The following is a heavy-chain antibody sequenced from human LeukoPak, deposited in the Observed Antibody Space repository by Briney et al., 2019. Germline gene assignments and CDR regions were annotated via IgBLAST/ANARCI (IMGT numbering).Heavy chain of an antibody. CDR3: ARGSSSRGFDY. Sequence: PGGSLRLSCAASGFTFSNYWMAWVRQAPGRGLEWVASIKPDGSVIYYGDSVKGRFTISRDNSKNTLYLQMNSLRAEDTAVYYCARGSSSRGFDYWGQGTLVTVSS. CDR1: GFTFSNYW. CDR2: IKPDGSVI. J-gene: IGHJ4*02. D-gene: IGHD6-6*01. V-gene: IGHV3-7*02.